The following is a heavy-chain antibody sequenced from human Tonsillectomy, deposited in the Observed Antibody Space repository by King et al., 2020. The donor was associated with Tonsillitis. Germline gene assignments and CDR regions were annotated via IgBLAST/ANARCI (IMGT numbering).Heavy chain of an antibody. D-gene: IGHD3-9*01. CDR1: GITFSNNG. CDR3: ATDAGNDWTFTY. V-gene: IGHV3-23*04. CDR2: INYIGSVT. J-gene: IGHJ4*02. Sequence: VQLVESGGGLVQPGGSLRLSCAASGITFSNNGMSWVRQAPGKGLEWVSTINYIGSVTHYADSVRGRFTISRDNSKTMLHVQMYSLRVEDMAIYYCATDAGNDWTFTYWGQGTLVTVAS.